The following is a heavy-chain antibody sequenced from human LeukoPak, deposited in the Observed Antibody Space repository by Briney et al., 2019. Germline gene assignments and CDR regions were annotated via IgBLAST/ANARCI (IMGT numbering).Heavy chain of an antibody. CDR1: GGSISSYY. V-gene: IGHV4-59*01. J-gene: IGHJ4*02. CDR3: ARVGLLVSMTTVTNVLDY. Sequence: SETLSLTCTVSGGSISSYYWSWIRQPPGKGLEWTGYIYYSGSTNYNPSLKSRVTISVDTSKNQFSLKLSSVTAADTAVYYCARVGLLVSMTTVTNVLDYWRRGTLVTVSS. CDR2: IYYSGST. D-gene: IGHD4-17*01.